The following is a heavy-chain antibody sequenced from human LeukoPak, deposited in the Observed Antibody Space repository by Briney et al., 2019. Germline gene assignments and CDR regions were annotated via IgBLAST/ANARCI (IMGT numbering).Heavy chain of an antibody. V-gene: IGHV1-2*02. D-gene: IGHD2/OR15-2a*01. CDR1: GYTFTGYN. CDR3: AGPFPRTTDFDY. CDR2: INPNSGAT. J-gene: IGHJ4*02. Sequence: ASVKVSCKASGYTFTGYNMHWVREAPGQGLEWMGWINPNSGATNYAQKFQGRITMSRDTSISTAYMELYRLRSDDTAVYYCAGPFPRTTDFDYWGQGTLVTVSS.